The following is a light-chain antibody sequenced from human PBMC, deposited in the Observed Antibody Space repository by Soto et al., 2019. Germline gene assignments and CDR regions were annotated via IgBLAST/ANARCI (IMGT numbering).Light chain of an antibody. CDR3: QQRSDWPRLT. J-gene: IGKJ4*01. CDR1: QSVNNN. V-gene: IGKV3-11*01. CDR2: DIS. Sequence: EIVLTQSPATLSLSPGERATLSCRASQSVNNNFAWYQQKPGQAPRLLIYDISSRVTGIPARFSGSGSGTDFTLTISSLEPEAFAVYYCQQRSDWPRLTFGGGTKVEI.